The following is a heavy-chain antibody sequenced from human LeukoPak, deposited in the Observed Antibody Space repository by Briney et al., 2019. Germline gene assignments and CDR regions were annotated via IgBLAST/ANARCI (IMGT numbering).Heavy chain of an antibody. D-gene: IGHD1-1*01. CDR1: GFTFSDHY. CDR3: AKGTGMTSPSFL. Sequence: TGGSLRLSCVASGFTFSDHYIDWVRQAPGKGLEWVSIISGSGDITYHADTVRGRFTISRDNSKNTLFLQMNSLRAEDTAVYYCAKGTGMTSPSFLWGQGTLVTVSS. CDR2: ISGSGDIT. J-gene: IGHJ4*02. V-gene: IGHV3-23*01.